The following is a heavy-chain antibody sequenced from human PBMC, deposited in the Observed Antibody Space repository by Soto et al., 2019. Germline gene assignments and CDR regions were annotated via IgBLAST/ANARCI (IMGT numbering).Heavy chain of an antibody. CDR1: GGTFGGFP. D-gene: IGHD2-15*01. J-gene: IGHJ6*02. V-gene: IGHV1-69*13. CDR3: ARLSDCSDTTCSDGYYGLDV. CDR2: IIPGLGTS. Sequence: ASVKVSCKASGGTFGGFPISWVRQAPGQGLEWMGEIIPGLGTSKYAQKFQGRVTITADESTSTAYMDPTSLRSDDTAVYYCARLSDCSDTTCSDGYYGLDVWGQGITVTVSS.